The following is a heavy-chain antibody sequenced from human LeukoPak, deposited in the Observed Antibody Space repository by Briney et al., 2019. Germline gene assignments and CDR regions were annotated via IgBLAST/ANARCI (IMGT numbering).Heavy chain of an antibody. CDR3: ARDVGLSGYDLNDY. V-gene: IGHV3-7*01. CDR1: GFTVSSNY. J-gene: IGHJ4*02. Sequence: LPGGPLRLSCAASGFTVSSNYMSWVRQAPGKGLEWVADIKYDGSEKYYGDSVKGRFTVSRDNAKNSLYLQMNSLRAEDTAMYYCARDVGLSGYDLNDYWGQGTLVTVSS. CDR2: IKYDGSEK. D-gene: IGHD5-12*01.